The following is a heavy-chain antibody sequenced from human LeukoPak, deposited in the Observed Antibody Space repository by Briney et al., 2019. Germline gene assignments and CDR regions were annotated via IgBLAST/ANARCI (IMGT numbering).Heavy chain of an antibody. Sequence: SVKVSCKASGGTFSSYTISWVRQAPGQGLEWMGRIIPILGIANYAQKFQGRATITADKSTSTAYMELSSLRSEDTAVYYCASAIIAACPDYFDYWGQGTLVTVSS. CDR2: IIPILGIA. V-gene: IGHV1-69*02. J-gene: IGHJ4*02. CDR1: GGTFSSYT. D-gene: IGHD6-6*01. CDR3: ASAIIAACPDYFDY.